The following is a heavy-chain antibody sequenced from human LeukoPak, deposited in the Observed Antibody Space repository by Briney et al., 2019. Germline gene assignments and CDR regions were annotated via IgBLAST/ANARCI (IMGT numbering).Heavy chain of an antibody. CDR1: GDSVSSNSAA. D-gene: IGHD3-10*01. Sequence: SQTLSLTCAISGDSVSSNSAAWNWIRQSPSRGLEWLGRTYYRSKWYNDYAVSVKSRITNNPDTSKNQFSLQLNSVTPEDTAVYYCATESLLWLGRGAFDIWGQGTMVTVSS. CDR2: TYYRSKWYN. CDR3: ATESLLWLGRGAFDI. V-gene: IGHV6-1*01. J-gene: IGHJ3*02.